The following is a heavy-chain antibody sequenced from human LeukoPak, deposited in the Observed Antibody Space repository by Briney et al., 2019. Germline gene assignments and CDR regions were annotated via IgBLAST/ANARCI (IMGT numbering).Heavy chain of an antibody. CDR3: ARSVRQYYYYYMDV. Sequence: GGSLRLSCAASGFTFSDYYMSWIRQAPGKGLEWVSSISSSSSYIYYADSVKGRFTISRDNAKNSLYLQMNSLRAEDTAVYYCARSVRQYYYYYMDVWGKGTTVTVSS. J-gene: IGHJ6*03. CDR2: ISSSSSYI. D-gene: IGHD2-2*01. CDR1: GFTFSDYY. V-gene: IGHV3-11*06.